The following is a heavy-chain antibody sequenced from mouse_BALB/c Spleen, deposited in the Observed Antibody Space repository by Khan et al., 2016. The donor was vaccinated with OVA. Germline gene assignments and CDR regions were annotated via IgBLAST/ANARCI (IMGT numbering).Heavy chain of an antibody. V-gene: IGHV1S137*01. CDR3: TRGGGGNRFAY. J-gene: IGHJ3*01. CDR2: ISTYYGDA. CDR1: GYTFTDFT. Sequence: VELVESGAELVRPGVSVKISCKGSGYTFTDFTIHWVKQSHVKSLEWIGVISTYYGDATYNQKFKGKATMTVDKTSSTAYMELARLTSEDSAIYYCTRGGGGNRFAYWGQGTLVTVSA.